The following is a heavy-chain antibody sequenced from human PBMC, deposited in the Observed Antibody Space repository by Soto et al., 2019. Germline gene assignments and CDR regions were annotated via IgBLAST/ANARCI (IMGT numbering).Heavy chain of an antibody. V-gene: IGHV1-18*01. Sequence: ASVKVSCKASGYTFTSYGISWVRQAPGQGLEWMGWISAYNGNTNYAQKLQGRVTMTTDTSTSTAYMELRSLRSDDTAVYYCARVLVGVVITTFEDYWGQGTLVTVSS. J-gene: IGHJ4*02. CDR1: GYTFTSYG. D-gene: IGHD3-22*01. CDR3: ARVLVGVVITTFEDY. CDR2: ISAYNGNT.